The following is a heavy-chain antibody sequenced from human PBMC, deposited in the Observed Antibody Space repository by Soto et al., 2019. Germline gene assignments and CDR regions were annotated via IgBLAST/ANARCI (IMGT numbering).Heavy chain of an antibody. J-gene: IGHJ5*02. CDR2: INHSGST. Sequence: SETLSLTCAVYGGSFSGYYWSWIRQPPGKGLEWIGEINHSGSTNYNPSLKSRVAISLDTSKSQFSLTLHSVTAADTAIYYCARDRHNNFFDPWGQGTLVT. D-gene: IGHD6-6*01. V-gene: IGHV4-34*09. CDR3: ARDRHNNFFDP. CDR1: GGSFSGYY.